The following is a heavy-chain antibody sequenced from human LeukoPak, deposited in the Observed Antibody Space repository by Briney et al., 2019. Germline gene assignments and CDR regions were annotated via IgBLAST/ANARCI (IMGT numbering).Heavy chain of an antibody. Sequence: SSVKVSCNASGGTLSSYAIRGVRHAPGQGLELSAKIIPILVIANYAQKFECRVTITADKSTSTAYMELSSLRSEDTAVYYCARDNLTGYYVYGMDVWGQGTTVTVYS. CDR1: GGTLSSYA. V-gene: IGHV1-69*04. J-gene: IGHJ6*02. D-gene: IGHD3-9*01. CDR2: IIPILVIA. CDR3: ARDNLTGYYVYGMDV.